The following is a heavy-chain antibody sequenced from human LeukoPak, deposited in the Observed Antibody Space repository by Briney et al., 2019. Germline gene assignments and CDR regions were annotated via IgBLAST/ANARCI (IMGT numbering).Heavy chain of an antibody. D-gene: IGHD6-13*01. V-gene: IGHV4-59*12. CDR2: IYYTGST. CDR3: ARGLAAGGFDY. CDR1: GGSISSDY. Sequence: PSETLSLTCTVSGGSISSDYWSWIRQPPGKGLEWIGYIYYTGSTNYSPSLKSRVTISVDTSKNQFSLKLSSVTAADTAVYYCARGLAAGGFDYWGQGTLVTVSS. J-gene: IGHJ4*02.